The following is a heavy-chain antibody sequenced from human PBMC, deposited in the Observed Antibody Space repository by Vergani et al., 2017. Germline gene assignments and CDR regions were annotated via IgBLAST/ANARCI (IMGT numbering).Heavy chain of an antibody. CDR1: GGSISSYY. Sequence: QLQLQESGPGLVKPSETLSLTCTVSGGSISSYYWSWIRQPPGKGLEWIGYIYYSGSTNYNPSLKSRVTISVDTSKNQFSLKLSSVTAADTAVYYCVGSYDYWGQGTLVTVSS. CDR2: IYYSGST. V-gene: IGHV4-59*08. J-gene: IGHJ4*02. CDR3: VGSYDY.